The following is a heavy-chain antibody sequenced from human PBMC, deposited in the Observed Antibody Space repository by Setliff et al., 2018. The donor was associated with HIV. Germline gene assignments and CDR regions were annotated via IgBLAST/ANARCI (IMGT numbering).Heavy chain of an antibody. V-gene: IGHV4-39*01. J-gene: IGHJ5*02. Sequence: SETLRLSCAASGFTFSSYAMSWIRQPPGKGLEWIGSIYYSGSTYYNPSLKSRVTVSVDTSKNQFSLKLSSVTAADTAVYYCATYADRESNRFDPWGQGILVTVSS. CDR2: IYYSGST. CDR1: GFTFSSYA. D-gene: IGHD3-10*01. CDR3: ATYADRESNRFDP.